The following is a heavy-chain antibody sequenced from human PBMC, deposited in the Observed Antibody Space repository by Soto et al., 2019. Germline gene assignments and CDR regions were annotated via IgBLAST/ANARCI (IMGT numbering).Heavy chain of an antibody. D-gene: IGHD3-22*01. CDR1: GGSVSSGNYY. CDR3: ARSMHYSDGSNYSPFDY. CDR2: FYYTGST. V-gene: IGHV4-61*01. J-gene: IGHJ4*02. Sequence: QVQLQESGPGLVKPSETLSLTCTVSGGSVSSGNYYWSWIRQPPGKGLEWIGDFYYTGSTNYNPSLKSRVPISIDASKNQFSLRLSSVTAADTAVYYCARSMHYSDGSNYSPFDYWGQGTLVTVSS.